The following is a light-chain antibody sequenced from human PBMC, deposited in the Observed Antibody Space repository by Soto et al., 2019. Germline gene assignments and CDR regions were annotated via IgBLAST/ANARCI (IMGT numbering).Light chain of an antibody. CDR2: DDD. CDR3: GSWDSSLSAYV. J-gene: IGLJ1*01. Sequence: QSVLTQPPSVSAAPGQRVTISRSGSSSNIGGNSVSWYQQLPGTAPKLLIDDDDNRPSGIPDRFSGSKSGTSAPLGITGLQTGDEADYYCGSWDSSLSAYVFGPGTKVTGL. V-gene: IGLV1-51*01. CDR1: SSNIGGNS.